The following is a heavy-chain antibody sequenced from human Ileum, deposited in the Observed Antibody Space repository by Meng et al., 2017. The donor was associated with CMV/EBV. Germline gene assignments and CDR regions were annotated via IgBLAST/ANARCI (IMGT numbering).Heavy chain of an antibody. Sequence: GESLKISCAASGFTFSSYWMHWVRQAPGKGLVWVSRSYTDESRASYADPVKGRFTISRDNAKNTLYLQMNSLRADDTALYYCARGSSGGYRIDYWGQGNLVTVSS. J-gene: IGHJ4*02. CDR3: ARGSSGGYRIDY. D-gene: IGHD1-26*01. CDR2: SYTDESRA. V-gene: IGHV3-74*01. CDR1: GFTFSSYW.